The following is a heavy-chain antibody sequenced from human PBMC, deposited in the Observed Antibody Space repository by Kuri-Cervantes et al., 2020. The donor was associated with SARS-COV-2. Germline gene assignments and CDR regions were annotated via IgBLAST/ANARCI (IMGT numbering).Heavy chain of an antibody. V-gene: IGHV1-46*01. CDR1: GYTFTSYY. J-gene: IGHJ4*02. CDR2: INPSGGST. D-gene: IGHD2-15*01. CDR3: ARDGGRGFLPSDYLDY. Sequence: ASVKVSCKASGYTFTSYYMHWVRQAPGQGLEWMGIINPSGGSTSYAQKFQGRVTMTRDTSTSTVYMELSSLRSEDTAVYYCARDGGRGFLPSDYLDYWGQGTLVTVSS.